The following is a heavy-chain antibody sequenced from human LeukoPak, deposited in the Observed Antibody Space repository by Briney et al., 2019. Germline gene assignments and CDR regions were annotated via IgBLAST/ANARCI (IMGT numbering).Heavy chain of an antibody. J-gene: IGHJ3*02. CDR3: AKSNGYGLIDI. V-gene: IGHV4-39*07. D-gene: IGHD3-10*01. Sequence: SETLSLTCTVSSGSISTSNYYWGWVRQPPGKALEWIGNIFYSGSTYYSLSLKSRVTISLDTSRNQFSLKLNSVTAADTAVYYCAKSNGYGLIDIWGRGTMVTVSS. CDR2: IFYSGST. CDR1: SGSISTSNYY.